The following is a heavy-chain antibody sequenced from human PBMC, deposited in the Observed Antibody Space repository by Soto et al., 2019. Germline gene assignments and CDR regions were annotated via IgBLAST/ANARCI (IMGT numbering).Heavy chain of an antibody. Sequence: QVQLVQSGPEVKKPGASVKVSCKDSGNTFARHGFSLVRQAQGQGLEWMGWISGFNGQTNYPLKFQGRVTLTTDTSTSTAYMELSSLRSDDTAVYFWARVDPRGVAVVRDYWGQGTLVTVSS. J-gene: IGHJ4*02. CDR2: ISGFNGQT. V-gene: IGHV1-18*01. CDR3: ARVDPRGVAVVRDY. D-gene: IGHD3-10*01. CDR1: GNTFARHG.